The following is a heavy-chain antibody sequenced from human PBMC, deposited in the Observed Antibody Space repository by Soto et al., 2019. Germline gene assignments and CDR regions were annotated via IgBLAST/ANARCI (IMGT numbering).Heavy chain of an antibody. CDR1: GFTFSTYG. CDR2: LSGSGRST. Sequence: ESGGGLVQPGGSLRLSCAASGFTFSTYGMSWVRQAPGKGLEWVSDLSGSGRSTYYTDSVKGRFTISRDNSKNTLYLQMNSLKAEDTAVYYCGTRPLPESPQGTLGAFDFWGQCKMVTVSS. J-gene: IGHJ3*01. CDR3: GTRPLPESPQGTLGAFDF. D-gene: IGHD1-1*01. V-gene: IGHV3-23*01.